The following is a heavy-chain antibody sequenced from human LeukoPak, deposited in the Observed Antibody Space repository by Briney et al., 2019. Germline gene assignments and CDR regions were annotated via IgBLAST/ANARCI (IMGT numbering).Heavy chain of an antibody. Sequence: GGSLRLSCEASGFPFSSYAMTWVRQAPGRGLEWLSTVRSGAGTTVYADSVRGRVTIYRDNSKNTASLEMNSLSVEDTGMYYCVRSFAPGTYYSFDHWGQGTLVTVSS. CDR1: GFPFSSYA. V-gene: IGHV3-23*01. D-gene: IGHD3-10*01. CDR3: VRSFAPGTYYSFDH. CDR2: VRSGAGTT. J-gene: IGHJ4*02.